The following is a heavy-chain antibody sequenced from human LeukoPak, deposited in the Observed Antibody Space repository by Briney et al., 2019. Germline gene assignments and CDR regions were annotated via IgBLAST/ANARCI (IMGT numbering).Heavy chain of an antibody. CDR3: ARFGSLREPIHDY. CDR1: GGSIRSYY. D-gene: IGHD3-16*01. V-gene: IGHV4-59*01. Sequence: PSETLSLTCTVSGGSIRSYYWSWIRQPRGKGLEWIGYIYYSGSTNYNPSLKSRSTISVDTSKNQFSLKLSSVTAADTAVYYCARFGSLREPIHDYWGQGTLVTVSS. J-gene: IGHJ4*02. CDR2: IYYSGST.